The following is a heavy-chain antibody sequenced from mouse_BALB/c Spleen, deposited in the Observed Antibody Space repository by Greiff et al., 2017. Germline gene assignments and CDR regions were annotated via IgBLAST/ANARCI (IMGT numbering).Heavy chain of an antibody. J-gene: IGHJ2*01. V-gene: IGHV7-3*02. CDR2: IRNKANGYTT. CDR3: ARDKEAYYGNYFDY. D-gene: IGHD2-10*01. Sequence: EVQLVESGGGLVQPGGSLRLSCATSGFTFTDYYMSWVRQPPGKALEWLGFIRNKANGYTTEYSASVKGRFTISRDNSQSILYLQMNTLRAEDSATYYCARDKEAYYGNYFDYWGQGTTLTVSS. CDR1: GFTFTDYY.